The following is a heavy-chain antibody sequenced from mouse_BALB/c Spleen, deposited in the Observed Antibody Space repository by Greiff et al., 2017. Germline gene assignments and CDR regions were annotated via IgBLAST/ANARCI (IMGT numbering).Heavy chain of an antibody. CDR2: INPYNDGT. J-gene: IGHJ3*01. V-gene: IGHV1-14*01. CDR1: GYTFTSYV. D-gene: IGHD2-12*01. CDR3: ARSNSLAWFAY. Sequence: VQLQQSGPELVKPGASVKMSCKASGYTFTSYVMHWVKQKPGQGLEWIGYINPYNDGTKYNEKFKGKATLTSDKSSSTAYMELSSLTSEDSAVYYCARSNSLAWFAYWGQGTLVTVSA.